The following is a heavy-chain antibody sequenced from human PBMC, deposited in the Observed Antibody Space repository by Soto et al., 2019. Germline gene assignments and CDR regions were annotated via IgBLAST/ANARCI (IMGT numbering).Heavy chain of an antibody. Sequence: GGSRRLSCAASGFTFTSYSLNWVRQAPGKGLEWVSSITSSSIYTYYSDSVKGRFTISRDNAKNSLFLQMNSLRAEDTAAYYCARDLLTDYYFYYAMDVWGQGTTVTVSS. D-gene: IGHD2-8*02. V-gene: IGHV3-21*01. J-gene: IGHJ6*02. CDR2: ITSSSIYT. CDR1: GFTFTSYS. CDR3: ARDLLTDYYFYYAMDV.